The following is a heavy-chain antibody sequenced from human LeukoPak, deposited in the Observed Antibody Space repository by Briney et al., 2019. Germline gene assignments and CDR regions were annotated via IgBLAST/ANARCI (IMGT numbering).Heavy chain of an antibody. CDR1: GFSFGDYA. CDR3: TRYYDYVWGSYRYIDY. V-gene: IGHV3-49*04. Sequence: SLRLSCTASGFSFGDYAMSWVRQAPGKGLEWVGFIRSKTCGGTTEYAASVKGRFTISRDDSESIAHLQMNSLKTEDTAVYYCTRYYDYVWGSYRYIDYWGQGTLVTVSS. CDR2: IRSKTCGGTT. D-gene: IGHD3-16*02. J-gene: IGHJ4*02.